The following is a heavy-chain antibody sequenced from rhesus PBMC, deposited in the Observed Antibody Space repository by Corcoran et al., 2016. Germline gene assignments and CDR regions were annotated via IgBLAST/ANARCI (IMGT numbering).Heavy chain of an antibody. J-gene: IGHJ2*01. CDR3: ARGAATHCSDSGCSSLWNFDI. V-gene: IGHV4-80*01. CDR1: GASISSYW. Sequence: QVQLQESGPGLVKPSETPSLTCAVSGASISSYWWNWIRQPPGKGLKWIGEINGDGRNTNYNPSLKSRVTISKDASKNQFSLKLSSVTAADTAVYYCARGAATHCSDSGCSSLWNFDIWGPGTPITISS. CDR2: INGDGRNT. D-gene: IGHD2-33*01.